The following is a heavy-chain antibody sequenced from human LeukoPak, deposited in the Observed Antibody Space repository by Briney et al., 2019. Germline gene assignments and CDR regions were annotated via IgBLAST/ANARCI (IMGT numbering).Heavy chain of an antibody. D-gene: IGHD3-10*01. Sequence: GGSLRLSCAASGFTFSSYWMHWVRQAPGKGLEWVSAISGSGGSTYYADSVKGRFTISRDSSKNTLYLQMNSLRAEDTAVYYCARKAGYYYGSGDYWGQGTLVTVSS. CDR2: ISGSGGST. J-gene: IGHJ4*02. V-gene: IGHV3-23*01. CDR3: ARKAGYYYGSGDY. CDR1: GFTFSSYW.